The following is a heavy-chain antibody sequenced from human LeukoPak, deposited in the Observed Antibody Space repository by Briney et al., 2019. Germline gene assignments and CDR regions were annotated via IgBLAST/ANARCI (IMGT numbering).Heavy chain of an antibody. CDR1: GGSISSYY. Sequence: PSETLSLTCTVSGGSISSYYWSWIRQPPGKGLEWIGYIYYSGSTNYNPSLKSRVTISVDTSKNQFSLKLSSVTAADTAVYYCARRGYSYGYSFDYWGQGTLVTVSS. J-gene: IGHJ4*02. D-gene: IGHD5-18*01. CDR3: ARRGYSYGYSFDY. V-gene: IGHV4-59*08. CDR2: IYYSGST.